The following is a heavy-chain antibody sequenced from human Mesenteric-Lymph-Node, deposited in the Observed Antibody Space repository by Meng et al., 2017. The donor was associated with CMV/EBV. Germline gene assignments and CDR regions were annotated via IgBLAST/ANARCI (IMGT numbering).Heavy chain of an antibody. V-gene: IGHV3-23*01. D-gene: IGHD2-2*01. J-gene: IGHJ4*02. CDR1: EFTFSSFA. CDR2: ISPSGATT. CDR3: AKGYCGSGSCSRAYFDH. Sequence: GESLKISCAASEFTFSSFAMNWVRQAPGKGLEWVSAISPSGATTSYADSVKGRFTISRDNSKNTLSLQMNSLRAEDTAVCYCAKGYCGSGSCSRAYFDHWGQGTLVTVSS.